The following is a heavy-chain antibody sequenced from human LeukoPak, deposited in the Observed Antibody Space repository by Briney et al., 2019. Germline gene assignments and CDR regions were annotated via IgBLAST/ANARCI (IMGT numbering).Heavy chain of an antibody. J-gene: IGHJ4*02. D-gene: IGHD3-22*01. Sequence: PGGSLRPSCAASGFTFSNYAMHWVRQAPGKGLEWVAVLSYDGDNKYYADSVKGRFTISRDNPRNTLYLQMNSLRAEDTAVYFCAKRAVVIRVILVGFHKEAYYFDSWGQGALVTVSS. CDR2: LSYDGDNK. CDR3: AKRAVVIRVILVGFHKEAYYFDS. V-gene: IGHV3-30*07. CDR1: GFTFSNYA.